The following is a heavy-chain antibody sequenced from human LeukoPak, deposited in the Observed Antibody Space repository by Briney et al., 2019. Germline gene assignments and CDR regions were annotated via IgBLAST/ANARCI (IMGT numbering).Heavy chain of an antibody. J-gene: IGHJ4*02. CDR2: INPNSGGT. D-gene: IGHD3-10*01. V-gene: IGHV1-2*02. Sequence: ASVKVSCNASGYSFTSYGISWVRQAPGQGLEWMGWINPNSGGTNYAQKFQGRVTMTRDTSISTAYMELRSLRSDDTAVYYCARGPIWFGEPNFDYWGQGTLVTVSS. CDR1: GYSFTSYG. CDR3: ARGPIWFGEPNFDY.